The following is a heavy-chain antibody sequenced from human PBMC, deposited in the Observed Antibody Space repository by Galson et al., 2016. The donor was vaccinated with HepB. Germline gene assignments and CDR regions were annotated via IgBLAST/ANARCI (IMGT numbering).Heavy chain of an antibody. D-gene: IGHD2-15*01. J-gene: IGHJ6*02. CDR2: ISWNSGSI. CDR1: GFTFADYA. Sequence: SLRLSCAASGFTFADYAMHWVRQAPGKGLEWVSGISWNSGSIGYADYVKGRVTISRDNAKTSLYLQMNSLRAEDTALYYCAKDRSAYYYYYGMDVWGQGTTVTVSS. V-gene: IGHV3-9*01. CDR3: AKDRSAYYYYYGMDV.